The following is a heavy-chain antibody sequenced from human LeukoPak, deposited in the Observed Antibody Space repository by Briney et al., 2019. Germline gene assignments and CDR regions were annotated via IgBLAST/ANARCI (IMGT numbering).Heavy chain of an antibody. CDR1: GYTFTGYY. Sequence: ASVKVSCKASGYTFTGYYMHWVRQAPGQGLEWMGWINPNSGGTNYAQKFQGRVTMTRDTSISTAYMELSRLRSDDTAVYYCARVVVPAAPLPGMDVWAKGPRSPSP. J-gene: IGHJ6*02. D-gene: IGHD2-2*01. CDR2: INPNSGGT. V-gene: IGHV1-2*02. CDR3: ARVVVPAAPLPGMDV.